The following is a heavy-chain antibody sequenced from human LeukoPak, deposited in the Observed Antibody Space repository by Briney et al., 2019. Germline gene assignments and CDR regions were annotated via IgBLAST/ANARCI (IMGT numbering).Heavy chain of an antibody. CDR3: AKGYSISY. Sequence: SQTLSLTCAISGDSVSSNTTAWNWIRQSPSRGLEWLGRTYYRSKWYKEYAVSVKSRITINPDTSKNQFSLQLNSVTPEDTAVYYCAKGYSISYWGQRTLVTVSS. V-gene: IGHV6-1*01. J-gene: IGHJ4*02. CDR2: TYYRSKWYK. D-gene: IGHD6-13*01. CDR1: GDSVSSNTTA.